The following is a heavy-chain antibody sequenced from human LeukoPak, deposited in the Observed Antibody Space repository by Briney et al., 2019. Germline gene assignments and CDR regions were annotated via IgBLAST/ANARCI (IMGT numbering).Heavy chain of an antibody. CDR3: ARYITGKNWFDP. D-gene: IGHD1-20*01. J-gene: IGHJ5*02. V-gene: IGHV4-59*08. CDR1: GGSISSYY. CDR2: IYYSGST. Sequence: PSETLSLTCTVSGGSISSYYWSWIRQPPGKGLEWIGYIYYSGSTNYNPSLKSRVTISVDTSKNQFSLKLSSVTAADTAVYYCARYITGKNWFDPWGQGTLVTVSS.